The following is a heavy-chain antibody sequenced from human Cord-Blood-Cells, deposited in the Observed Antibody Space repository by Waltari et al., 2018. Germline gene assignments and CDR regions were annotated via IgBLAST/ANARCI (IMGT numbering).Heavy chain of an antibody. D-gene: IGHD3-3*01. CDR2: ISAYNGNT. V-gene: IGHV1-18*01. Sequence: QVQLVQSGAEVKKPGASVKVSCKASGYTFTSYGISWVRQAPGQGLEWMGWISAYNGNTNDAQKLQGRVTMTTDTSTSTAYMELRSLRSDDTALYYCAREADFWSGYYFYYFDYWGQGTLVTVSS. J-gene: IGHJ4*02. CDR3: AREADFWSGYYFYYFDY. CDR1: GYTFTSYG.